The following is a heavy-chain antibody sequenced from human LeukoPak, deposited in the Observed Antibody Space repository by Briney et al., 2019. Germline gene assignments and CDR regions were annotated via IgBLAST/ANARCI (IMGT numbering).Heavy chain of an antibody. D-gene: IGHD6-13*01. CDR2: IKQDGSDK. Sequence: PGGSLRLSCVASGFPFSSYWMTWVRQAPGKGLEWVANIKQDGSDKYYVDSVKGRFTISRDNAKNSLYLQMNSLRAEDTAVYYCAIIPRAAAGPSARSPFHCWGQGTLVTVSS. V-gene: IGHV3-7*01. CDR3: AIIPRAAAGPSARSPFHC. CDR1: GFPFSSYW. J-gene: IGHJ4*02.